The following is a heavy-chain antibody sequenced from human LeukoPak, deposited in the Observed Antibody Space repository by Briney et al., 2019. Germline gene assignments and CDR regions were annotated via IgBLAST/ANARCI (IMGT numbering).Heavy chain of an antibody. D-gene: IGHD3-10*01. CDR1: GYTFTAYY. CDR3: AREDVLLWFGDV. CDR2: INPNSGGT. J-gene: IGHJ6*04. Sequence: ASVKVSCKASGYTFTAYYVHWVRQAPGQGLEWMGWINPNSGGTNYAQKFQGRVTMTRDTSISTAYMELSRLRSDDTAVYYCAREDVLLWFGDVWGKGTTVTVSS. V-gene: IGHV1-2*02.